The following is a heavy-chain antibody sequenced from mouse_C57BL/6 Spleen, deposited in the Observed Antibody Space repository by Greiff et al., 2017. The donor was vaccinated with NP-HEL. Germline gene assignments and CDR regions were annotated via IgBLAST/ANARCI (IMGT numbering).Heavy chain of an antibody. V-gene: IGHV5-17*01. Sequence: DVKLVESGGGLVKPGGSLKLSCAASGFTFSDYGMHWVRQAPEKGLEWVAYISSGSSTIYYADTVKGRFTISRDNAKNTLFLQMTSLRSEDTAMYYCASPADYDDNWYFDVWGTGTTVTVSS. D-gene: IGHD2-4*01. CDR2: ISSGSSTI. CDR1: GFTFSDYG. CDR3: ASPADYDDNWYFDV. J-gene: IGHJ1*03.